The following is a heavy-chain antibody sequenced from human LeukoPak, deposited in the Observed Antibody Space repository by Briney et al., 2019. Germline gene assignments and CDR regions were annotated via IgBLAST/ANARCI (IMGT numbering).Heavy chain of an antibody. J-gene: IGHJ5*02. CDR1: GFTFSISA. Sequence: GGSLRLSCAASGFTFSISAMNWVRQAPGKGLEWVSTISSSGVSTYYADSVKGRFTISRDNSKNTLYLQMNSLRAEDTAVYYCAKSISSGYYFDPWGQGTLVTVSS. CDR2: ISSSGVST. CDR3: AKSISSGYYFDP. V-gene: IGHV3-23*01. D-gene: IGHD3-22*01.